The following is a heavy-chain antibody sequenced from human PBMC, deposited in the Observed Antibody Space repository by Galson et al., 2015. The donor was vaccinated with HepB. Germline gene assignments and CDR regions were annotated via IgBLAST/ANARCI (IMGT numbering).Heavy chain of an antibody. J-gene: IGHJ4*02. CDR1: GFAFSNHG. D-gene: IGHD6-13*01. CDR3: AKDDGYKAVGDY. V-gene: IGHV3-30*02. Sequence: SLRLSCAASGFAFSNHGMHWVRQAPGKGLEWVAFIRYDGSEKYYTDSIEGRFTISRDNSKNTLHLQMNSLRAEDTAVYYCAKDDGYKAVGDYWGQGTLVTVSS. CDR2: IRYDGSEK.